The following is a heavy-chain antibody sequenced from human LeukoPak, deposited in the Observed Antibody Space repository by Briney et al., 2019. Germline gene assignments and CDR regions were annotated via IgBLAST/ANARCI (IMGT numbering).Heavy chain of an antibody. D-gene: IGHD3-22*01. CDR3: ARGSSSGYSHFDY. Sequence: ASVKVSCKASGYTFTSYAMHWARQAPGQRLEWMGWINAGNGNTKYSQKFQGRVTITRDTSASTAYMELSSLRSEDTAVYYCARGSSSGYSHFDYWGQGTLVTVSS. J-gene: IGHJ4*02. V-gene: IGHV1-3*01. CDR2: INAGNGNT. CDR1: GYTFTSYA.